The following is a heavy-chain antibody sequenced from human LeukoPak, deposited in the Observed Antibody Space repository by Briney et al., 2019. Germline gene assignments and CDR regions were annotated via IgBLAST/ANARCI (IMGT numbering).Heavy chain of an antibody. Sequence: PSETLSLTCAVYGGSFSGYYWSWIRQPPGKGLEWIGEINHSGSTNYNPSLKSRVIMSVDKSKNQFSLQLNSVTAADTAVYYCAREGAGVLRYFDYWGQGTLVTVSS. J-gene: IGHJ4*02. CDR3: AREGAGVLRYFDY. CDR1: GGSFSGYY. CDR2: INHSGST. D-gene: IGHD3-16*01. V-gene: IGHV4-34*01.